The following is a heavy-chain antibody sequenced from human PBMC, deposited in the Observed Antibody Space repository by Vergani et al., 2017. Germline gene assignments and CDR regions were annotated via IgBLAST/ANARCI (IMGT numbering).Heavy chain of an antibody. J-gene: IGHJ4*02. CDR1: GESIRSGSHY. CDR3: ARSRPYCTSGSCPAI. D-gene: IGHD2-15*01. Sequence: QLQLQESGPGLVKPSETLSLICTVSGESIRSGSHYWSWIRQPAGKGPEWIGHIHTGGSTDLNPSSKSRVSISVDTSKSQFSLKLNSVTVADTAVYYCARSRPYCTSGSCPAIWGQGTLVTVSS. CDR2: IHTGGST. V-gene: IGHV4-61*02.